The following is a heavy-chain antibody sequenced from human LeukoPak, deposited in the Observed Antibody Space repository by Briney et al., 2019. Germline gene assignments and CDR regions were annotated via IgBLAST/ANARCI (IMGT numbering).Heavy chain of an antibody. V-gene: IGHV4-4*07. CDR3: ARRDTSTGWSFDS. J-gene: IGHJ4*02. CDR1: GDSISNDH. Sequence: SETLSLTCTVSGDSISNDHWTWIRQPAGKGLEWVGQIHRSGSTKSNPPLESRVTMSIDTPENQVFLTIRSVTAADTAIYYCARRDTSTGWSFDSWGQGTLVTVSS. D-gene: IGHD6-19*01. CDR2: IHRSGST.